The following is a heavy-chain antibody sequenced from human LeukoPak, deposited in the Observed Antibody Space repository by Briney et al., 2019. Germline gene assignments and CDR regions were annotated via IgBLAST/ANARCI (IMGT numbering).Heavy chain of an antibody. V-gene: IGHV3-23*01. D-gene: IGHD2/OR15-2a*01. CDR1: GFTFSNYA. CDR3: AKLSGPRISRGSCLLEW. Sequence: PGGSLRLSCAASGFTFSNYAMTWVRQVPGKGLEWVSDISASAGTTVYSDSVKGRFAISRDNSKNTLYLLMNSLRAEDTAIFYCAKLSGPRISRGSCLLEWWGQGTLVSVS. CDR2: ISASAGTT. J-gene: IGHJ4*02.